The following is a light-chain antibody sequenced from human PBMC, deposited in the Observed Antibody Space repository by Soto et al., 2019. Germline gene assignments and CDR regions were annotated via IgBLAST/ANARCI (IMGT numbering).Light chain of an antibody. J-gene: IGLJ2*01. CDR1: SSDVGGYNY. CDR2: DVS. V-gene: IGLV2-11*01. CDR3: CSYAGSYTVV. Sequence: QSVLTQPRSVSGSPGQSGTISCTGTSSDVGGYNYVSWYQQHPGKAPKLMIYDVSKRPSGVPDRFSGSKSGNTASLTISGRKAEDEADYYCCSYAGSYTVVFGGGTKLTVL.